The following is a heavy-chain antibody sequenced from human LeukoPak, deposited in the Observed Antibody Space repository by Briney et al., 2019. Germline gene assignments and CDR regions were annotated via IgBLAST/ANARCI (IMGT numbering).Heavy chain of an antibody. CDR3: ARDLQYLLLMGEIDY. CDR1: GFTFSDHY. V-gene: IGHV3-11*04. Sequence: PGGSLRLSCAASGFTFSDHYMSWIRQAPGKGLEWVSSISSGGSTKNYADSAKGRFTISRDNSKNTLYLQMHSLRADDAAVYYCARDLQYLLLMGEIDYWGQGTLVTVSS. CDR2: ISSGGSTK. J-gene: IGHJ4*02. D-gene: IGHD2-2*01.